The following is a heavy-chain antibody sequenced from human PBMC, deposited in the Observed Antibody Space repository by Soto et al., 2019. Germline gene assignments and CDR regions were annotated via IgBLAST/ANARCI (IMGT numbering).Heavy chain of an antibody. V-gene: IGHV3-21*01. D-gene: IGHD6-19*01. CDR1: GFTFSSYS. CDR3: ARDGVAVAGYNWFDP. J-gene: IGHJ5*02. Sequence: LRLSCAASGFTFSSYSMNWVRQAPGKGLEWVSSISSSSSYIYYADSVKGRFTISRDNAKNSLYLQMNSLRAEDTAVYYCARDGVAVAGYNWFDPWGQGTLVTVSS. CDR2: ISSSSSYI.